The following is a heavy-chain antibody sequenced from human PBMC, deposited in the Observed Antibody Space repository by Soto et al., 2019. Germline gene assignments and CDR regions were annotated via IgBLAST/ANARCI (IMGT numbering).Heavy chain of an antibody. Sequence: ETLSLTCTVSGGSISSYYWSWIRQPPGKGLEWIGCIYYSGSTNYNPSLKSRVTISVDTSKNQFSLKLSSVTAADTAVYYCARDGYNSLDYWGQGTLVTVSS. V-gene: IGHV4-59*01. J-gene: IGHJ4*02. CDR2: IYYSGST. CDR1: GGSISSYY. CDR3: ARDGYNSLDY. D-gene: IGHD5-12*01.